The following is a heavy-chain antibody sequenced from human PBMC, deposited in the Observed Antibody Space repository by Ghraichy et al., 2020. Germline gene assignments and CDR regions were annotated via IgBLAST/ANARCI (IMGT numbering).Heavy chain of an antibody. J-gene: IGHJ4*02. CDR3: ARHKDFYYSTGYFSY. V-gene: IGHV4-59*08. CDR1: GGSINTYY. CDR2: IYYRGNT. D-gene: IGHD3-22*01. Sequence: SETLSLTCTVSGGSINTYYWSWIRQPPGKGLEWIGYIYYRGNTNYNPSLKSRVTISVDTSLNQFFLKLTSVTAADTAVYYCARHKDFYYSTGYFSYWGQGSLVTVSS.